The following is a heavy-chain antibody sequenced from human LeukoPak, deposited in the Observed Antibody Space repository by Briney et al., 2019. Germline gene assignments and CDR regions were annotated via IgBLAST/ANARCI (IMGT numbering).Heavy chain of an antibody. J-gene: IGHJ4*02. CDR2: IRYDGTNK. V-gene: IGHV3-30*02. Sequence: GGSLRLSCAASGFTFSNYGMYWVRQAPGTGLEWVAFIRYDGTNKYYADSVKGRFTISRDNSKNTLYLHMNSLRAEDTAVYYCATPRGITIFGVVTPLGYWGQGTLVTVSS. CDR3: ATPRGITIFGVVTPLGY. D-gene: IGHD3-3*01. CDR1: GFTFSNYG.